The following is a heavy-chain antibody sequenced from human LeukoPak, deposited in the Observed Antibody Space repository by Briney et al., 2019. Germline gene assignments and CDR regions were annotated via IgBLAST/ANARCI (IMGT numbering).Heavy chain of an antibody. J-gene: IGHJ2*01. V-gene: IGHV1-69*13. CDR3: TSHRGNSGWYFDL. D-gene: IGHD4-23*01. CDR1: GGTFSSYA. Sequence: SVKVSCKASGGTFSSYAISWVRQAPGQGLEWMGGIIPIFGSANYAQKFQGRVTITADESTSTAYMELSSLRSEDTAVYYCTSHRGNSGWYFDLWGRGTLVTVSS. CDR2: IIPIFGSA.